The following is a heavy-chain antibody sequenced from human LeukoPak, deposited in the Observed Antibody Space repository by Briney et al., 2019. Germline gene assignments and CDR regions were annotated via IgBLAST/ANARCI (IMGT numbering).Heavy chain of an antibody. CDR1: GFTFSNYL. CDR2: ISGSGGTT. Sequence: PGGSLSLSCAASGFTFSNYLMTWVRPAPGKGLEWVSGISGSGGTTLYADSVKGRFTISRDNYKNTLYLQMDSLRAEDTAVYYCAKVKSRAEYYYDTDGYDYWGQGTLVIVSS. J-gene: IGHJ4*02. CDR3: AKVKSRAEYYYDTDGYDY. V-gene: IGHV3-23*01. D-gene: IGHD3-22*01.